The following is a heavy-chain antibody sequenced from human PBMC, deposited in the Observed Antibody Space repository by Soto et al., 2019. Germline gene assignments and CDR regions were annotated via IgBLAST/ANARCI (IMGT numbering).Heavy chain of an antibody. Sequence: PGGSLRLSCAASGLIFSNYKMHWVRQAPGKGLVWVSRVSTDGSVTDYADSVKGRFTVSRDNAKNSLYLQMNSLRAGDTAVYYCARAVSSDILTGYVAHQGGDYYYYYMDVWGKGTTVTVSS. J-gene: IGHJ6*03. CDR3: ARAVSSDILTGYVAHQGGDYYYYYMDV. D-gene: IGHD3-9*01. V-gene: IGHV3-74*01. CDR1: GLIFSNYK. CDR2: VSTDGSVT.